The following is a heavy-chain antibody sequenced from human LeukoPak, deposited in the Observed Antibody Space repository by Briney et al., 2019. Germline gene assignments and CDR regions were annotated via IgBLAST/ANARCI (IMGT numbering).Heavy chain of an antibody. CDR1: GVTFSDSA. J-gene: IGHJ6*03. Sequence: GGSLRLSCAASGVTFSDSAMTWVRQVPVKGLEWVSSISSRGSYIYYADSVKGRFTISRYNAKNSLYLQMNSLRADDTAVYHCARGAGTIFGEYYYYMDVWGKGTAVTVSS. V-gene: IGHV3-21*01. CDR3: ARGAGTIFGEYYYYMDV. D-gene: IGHD3-3*01. CDR2: ISSRGSYI.